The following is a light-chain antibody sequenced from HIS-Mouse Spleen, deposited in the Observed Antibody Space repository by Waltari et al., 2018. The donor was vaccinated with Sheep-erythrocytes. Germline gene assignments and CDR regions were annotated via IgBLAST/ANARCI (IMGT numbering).Light chain of an antibody. CDR3: SSYAGSNNWV. CDR2: EVS. J-gene: IGLJ3*02. V-gene: IGLV2-8*01. CDR1: SSDVGGYNY. Sequence: QSALTQPPSASGSPGQSVPISCTGTSSDVGGYNYVSWYQQHPGKAPKLIIYEVSKRPSGVPARFPGSTSGNTASLTVSGIQAEDEADYYCSSYAGSNNWVFGGGTKLTVL.